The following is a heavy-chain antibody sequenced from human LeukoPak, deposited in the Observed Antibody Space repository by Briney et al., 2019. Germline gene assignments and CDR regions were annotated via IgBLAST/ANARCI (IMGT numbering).Heavy chain of an antibody. D-gene: IGHD1-1*01. CDR2: ILNGGST. V-gene: IGHV4-30-2*01. CDR1: GGSMNSGGFS. CDR3: VRGTGGR. J-gene: IGHJ4*02. Sequence: PSETLSLTCTVSGGSMNSGGFSWSWIRQPPGKGLEWIGYILNGGSTFYNPSLQSRVTMSADMSRNQFSLELDSVTAADTAVYYCVRGTGGRWGQGILVTVSS.